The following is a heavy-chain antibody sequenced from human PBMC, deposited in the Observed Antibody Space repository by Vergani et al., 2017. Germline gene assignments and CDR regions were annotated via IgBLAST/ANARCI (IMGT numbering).Heavy chain of an antibody. J-gene: IGHJ6*02. CDR3: ARDRYTSGWLYYYAMDV. CDR2: IKQDGSEK. Sequence: EVQLVESGGGLVQPGGSLRLSCVASGFTFSSYWMSWVRQAPGRGLEWVANIKQDGSEKYYVDSVKGRLTISRDNAKNSLYLQMNSLRAEDTAVYYCARDRYTSGWLYYYAMDVWGQGTTVTVSS. CDR1: GFTFSSYW. V-gene: IGHV3-7*01. D-gene: IGHD6-19*01.